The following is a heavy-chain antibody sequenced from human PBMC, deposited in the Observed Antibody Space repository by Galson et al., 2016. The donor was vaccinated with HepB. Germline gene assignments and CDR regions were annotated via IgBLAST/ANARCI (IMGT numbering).Heavy chain of an antibody. CDR3: AKDGYVASGSALYGMDV. CDR1: GFRFSSYA. V-gene: IGHV3-23*01. J-gene: IGHJ6*02. CDR2: ISGSGGRT. D-gene: IGHD3-10*01. Sequence: SLRLSCAASGFRFSSYAVSWVRQAPGKGLEWVSGISGSGGRTYYADSVKGRFTISRDNSKNTVYLQMNSLRVEDTALYYCAKDGYVASGSALYGMDVWGQGTTVTVSS.